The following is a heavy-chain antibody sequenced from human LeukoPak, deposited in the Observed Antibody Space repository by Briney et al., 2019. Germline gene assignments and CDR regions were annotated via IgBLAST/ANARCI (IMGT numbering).Heavy chain of an antibody. CDR3: ARVLARSRFDY. J-gene: IGHJ4*02. Sequence: SETLSLSCTVSGGSISSYYWSWIRQPPGKGLEWIGYIYYSGSTNYNPSLKSRVTISVDTSKNQFSLKLSSVTAADTAVYYCARVLARSRFDYWGQGTLVTVSS. CDR2: IYYSGST. CDR1: GGSISSYY. D-gene: IGHD2-15*01. V-gene: IGHV4-59*01.